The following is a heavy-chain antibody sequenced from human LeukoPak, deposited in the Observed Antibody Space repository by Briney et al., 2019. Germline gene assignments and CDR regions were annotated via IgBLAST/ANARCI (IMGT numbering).Heavy chain of an antibody. CDR2: IIPIFGTA. Sequence: SVKVSCKACGVTFNSYTINWVRQAPGQGLEWMGRIIPIFGTANYAQGFQGRVTITTDESTSTAYMELSSLRSEDTAVYYCATRTHNSYAEGWYFDLWGRGTLVTVSS. V-gene: IGHV1-69*05. CDR3: ATRTHNSYAEGWYFDL. CDR1: GVTFNSYT. J-gene: IGHJ2*01. D-gene: IGHD5-18*01.